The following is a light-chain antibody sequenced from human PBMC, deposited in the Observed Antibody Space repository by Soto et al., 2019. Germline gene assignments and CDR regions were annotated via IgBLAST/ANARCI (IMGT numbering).Light chain of an antibody. Sequence: EIVLTQSPGTLSLSPGERATLSCRASQSVSSSYLAWYQQKPGQAPRLLIYGASSRATGIPDRFSGSGSGTDFTLTISRLEPEDFAVYYCQQYGSSSTFGQGTRLENK. J-gene: IGKJ5*01. V-gene: IGKV3-20*01. CDR3: QQYGSSST. CDR2: GAS. CDR1: QSVSSSY.